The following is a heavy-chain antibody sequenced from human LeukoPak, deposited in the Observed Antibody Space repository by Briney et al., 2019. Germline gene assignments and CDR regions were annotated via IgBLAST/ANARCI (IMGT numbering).Heavy chain of an antibody. CDR3: ARDRSVAGTFWFDP. Sequence: SVKVSCKASGGTFSSYAISWVRQALGQGLEWMGGIIPIFGTANYAQKFQGRVTITTDESTSTAYMELSSLRSEDTAVYYCARDRSVAGTFWFDPWGQGTLVTVSS. D-gene: IGHD6-19*01. J-gene: IGHJ5*02. V-gene: IGHV1-69*05. CDR1: GGTFSSYA. CDR2: IIPIFGTA.